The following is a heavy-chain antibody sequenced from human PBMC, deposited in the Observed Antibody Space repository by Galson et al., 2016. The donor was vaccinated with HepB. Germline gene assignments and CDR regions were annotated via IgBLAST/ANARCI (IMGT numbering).Heavy chain of an antibody. D-gene: IGHD6-13*01. CDR2: LNLTGRV. J-gene: IGHJ6*02. CDR1: GASLSGYF. Sequence: ETLSLTCAVSGASLSGYFWSWIRQPPGKVLEWIGELNLTGRVNYNPSPKGRISISVDTSENQFPLRLTPVPAADTAVYYCAREYTSSWSATYYYGMAVWGQGTTVTVSS. CDR3: AREYTSSWSATYYYGMAV. V-gene: IGHV4-34*01.